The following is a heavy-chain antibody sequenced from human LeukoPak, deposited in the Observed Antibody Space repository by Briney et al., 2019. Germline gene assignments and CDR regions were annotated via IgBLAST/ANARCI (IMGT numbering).Heavy chain of an antibody. CDR1: GYTFTSYG. J-gene: IGHJ6*03. Sequence: ASVKVSCNASGYTFTSYGISWVRQAPGQGLEWMGWISAYNGNIHYAQKLQGRVTMTTDTSTSTAYMELRSLRSDDTAVYYCAKWGQDIVVVPAAPAYYYYYMDVWGKGTTVTVSS. D-gene: IGHD2-2*01. CDR2: ISAYNGNI. CDR3: AKWGQDIVVVPAAPAYYYYYMDV. V-gene: IGHV1-18*01.